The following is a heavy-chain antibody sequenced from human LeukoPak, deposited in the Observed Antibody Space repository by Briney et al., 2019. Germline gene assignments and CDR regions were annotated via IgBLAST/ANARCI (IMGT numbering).Heavy chain of an antibody. CDR1: GFTFSSYS. CDR2: ISSSSSYI. V-gene: IGHV3-21*01. J-gene: IGHJ4*02. CDR3: ARMVRGRRRYYFDY. Sequence: GGSLRLSCAASGFTFSSYSMNWVRQAPGKGLEWVSSISSSSSYIYYADSVKGRFTISRDNAENSLYLQMNSLRAEDTAVYYCARMVRGRRRYYFDYWGQGTLVTVSS. D-gene: IGHD3-10*01.